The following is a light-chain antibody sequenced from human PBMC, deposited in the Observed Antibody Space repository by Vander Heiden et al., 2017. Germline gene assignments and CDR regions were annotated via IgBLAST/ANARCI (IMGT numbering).Light chain of an antibody. CDR1: SPNIGAGYD. CDR3: QSYDSSLQV. J-gene: IGLJ1*01. V-gene: IGLV1-40*01. Sequence: QSVLTHPPSVSGAPGPRVTISCTGSSPNIGAGYDVHWYQQLPGTAPKLLIYANNNRPSGVPDRFSGSKSGTSASLAITGLQAEDEADYYCQSYDSSLQVFGTGTKVTVL. CDR2: ANN.